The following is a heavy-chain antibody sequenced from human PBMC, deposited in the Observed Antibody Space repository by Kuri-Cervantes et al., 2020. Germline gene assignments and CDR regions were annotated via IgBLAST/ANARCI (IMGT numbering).Heavy chain of an antibody. CDR3: ARQYYGILTGYYSDDAFDI. V-gene: IGHV4-30-4*01. Sequence: SETLSLTCTVSGGSISSGDYYWSWIRQPPGKGLEWIGYIYYSGSTYYNPSLKSRVTISVDTSKNQFSLKLSSVTAADTAVYYCARQYYGILTGYYSDDAFDIWGQGTMVTVSS. CDR2: IYYSGST. J-gene: IGHJ3*02. D-gene: IGHD3-9*01. CDR1: GGSISSGDYY.